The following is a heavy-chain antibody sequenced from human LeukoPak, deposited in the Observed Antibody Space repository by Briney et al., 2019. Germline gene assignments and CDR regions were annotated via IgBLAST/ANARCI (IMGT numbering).Heavy chain of an antibody. CDR1: GFTFSTYA. V-gene: IGHV3-23*01. D-gene: IGHD2-2*01. CDR3: AKEPRKGAMHPAYY. Sequence: GDSLRLSCAASGFTFSTYAMSWVRQAPGKGLEWVSGISGSGGSTFYADSVEGRFTISKDNSKNTLYLQMSSLRAEDTAVYYCAKEPRKGAMHPAYYWGQGTLVTVSS. CDR2: ISGSGGST. J-gene: IGHJ4*02.